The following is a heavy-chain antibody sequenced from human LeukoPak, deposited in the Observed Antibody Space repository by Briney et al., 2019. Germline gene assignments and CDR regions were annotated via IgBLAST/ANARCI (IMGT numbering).Heavy chain of an antibody. CDR1: GFTFSNYW. D-gene: IGHD3-10*02. CDR2: TNNDGSST. J-gene: IGHJ4*02. CDR3: TGSVFPYYFDC. Sequence: GGSLRLSCVASGFTFSNYWIHWVRQAPGKGLLWVSRTNNDGSSTTYADFVKGRFTSSRDNAKNTLYLQMDSLRAEDTAVYYCTGSVFPYYFDCWGQGTLVTVSS. V-gene: IGHV3-74*01.